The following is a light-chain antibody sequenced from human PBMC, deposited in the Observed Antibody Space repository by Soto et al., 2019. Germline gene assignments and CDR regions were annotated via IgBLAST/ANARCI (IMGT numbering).Light chain of an antibody. Sequence: DIQMTQSPSSVSASVGDRVTITCRASQGISSWLAWYQQKPGKASKLLIYVASSLQRGVPSRFSASGFGTNFTLAISSLQPEDFATYYCQQSNSFPLTFGGGTKVDIK. V-gene: IGKV1-12*01. CDR1: QGISSW. J-gene: IGKJ4*01. CDR3: QQSNSFPLT. CDR2: VAS.